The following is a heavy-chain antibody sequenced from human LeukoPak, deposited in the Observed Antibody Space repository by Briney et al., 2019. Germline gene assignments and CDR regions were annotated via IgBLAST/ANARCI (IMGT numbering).Heavy chain of an antibody. CDR2: ISSSSSSTI. CDR1: GFTFSSYS. Sequence: PGGSLRLSCAASGFTFSSYSMNWVRQAPGEGLEWVSYISSSSSSTIYYADSVKGQFTISRDNAKNSLYLQMNSLRAEDTAVYYCARGGGKRWLQIDYWGQGTLVTVSS. J-gene: IGHJ4*02. V-gene: IGHV3-48*01. D-gene: IGHD5-24*01. CDR3: ARGGGKRWLQIDY.